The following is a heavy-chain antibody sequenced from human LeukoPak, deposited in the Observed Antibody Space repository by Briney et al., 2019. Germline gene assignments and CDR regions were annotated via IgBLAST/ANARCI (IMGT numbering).Heavy chain of an antibody. V-gene: IGHV3-30*04. CDR3: ARGPRTIFGVAANYFDY. CDR2: ISYDGSNK. D-gene: IGHD3-3*01. CDR1: GFTFSSYA. Sequence: GGSLRLSCAASGFTFSSYAMHWVRQAPGKGLEWVAVISYDGSNKYYADSVKGRFTISRDNSKNTLYLQMNSLRAEDTAVYYCARGPRTIFGVAANYFDYWGQGTLVTVSS. J-gene: IGHJ4*02.